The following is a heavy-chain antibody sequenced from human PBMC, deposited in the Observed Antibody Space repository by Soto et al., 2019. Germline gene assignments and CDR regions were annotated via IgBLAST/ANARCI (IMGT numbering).Heavy chain of an antibody. V-gene: IGHV1-46*01. CDR2: INPSGGST. J-gene: IGHJ5*02. CDR3: AVAVEVGYYDFWSGYYNWFDP. CDR1: GYTFTSYY. Sequence: ASVKVSCKASGYTFTSYYMHWVRQAPGQGLEWMGIINPSGGSTSYAQKFQGRVTMTRDTSTSTVYMELSGLRSEDTAVYYCAVAVEVGYYDFWSGYYNWFDPWGQGTLVTVSS. D-gene: IGHD3-3*01.